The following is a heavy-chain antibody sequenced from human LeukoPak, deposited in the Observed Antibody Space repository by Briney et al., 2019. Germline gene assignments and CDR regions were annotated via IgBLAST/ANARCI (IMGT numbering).Heavy chain of an antibody. D-gene: IGHD1-20*01. CDR2: IYCSGST. V-gene: IGHV4-39*01. CDR3: ARQTNNWNDPNFDY. CDR1: GGSISSSSYY. J-gene: IGHJ4*02. Sequence: SETLSLTCTVSGGSISSSSYYWGWIRQPPGKGLEWIGSIYCSGSTYYNPSLKSRVTISVDTSKNQFSLKLSSVTAADTAVYYCARQTNNWNDPNFDYWGQGTLVTVSS.